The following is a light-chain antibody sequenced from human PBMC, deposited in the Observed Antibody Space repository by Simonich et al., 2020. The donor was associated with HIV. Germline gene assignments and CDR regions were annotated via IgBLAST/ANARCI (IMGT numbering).Light chain of an antibody. V-gene: IGLV3-1*01. J-gene: IGLJ2*01. CDR2: EDV. CDR1: ELGDKY. CDR3: QAWDSSLRVV. Sequence: SYELTQPPSVSVSPGQTASITCSGDELGDKYVCWYNQKPGQSPVLVISEDVKRPSGIPGRFSGSNSGNTATLTISGTQAMDEADYYCQAWDSSLRVVFGGGTKLTVL.